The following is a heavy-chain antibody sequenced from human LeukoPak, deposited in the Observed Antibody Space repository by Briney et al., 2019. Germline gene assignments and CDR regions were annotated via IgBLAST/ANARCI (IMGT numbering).Heavy chain of an antibody. V-gene: IGHV3-33*01. J-gene: IGHJ4*02. Sequence: GGSLRLSCAASGFIFSTYGMHWVRQAPGKGLEWVAVIWYDGSNKYYADSVKGRSTISRDNSKNTLYLQMNSLRAEDTAVYYCARAYGGNDLCDYWGQGTLVTVSS. D-gene: IGHD4-23*01. CDR3: ARAYGGNDLCDY. CDR2: IWYDGSNK. CDR1: GFIFSTYG.